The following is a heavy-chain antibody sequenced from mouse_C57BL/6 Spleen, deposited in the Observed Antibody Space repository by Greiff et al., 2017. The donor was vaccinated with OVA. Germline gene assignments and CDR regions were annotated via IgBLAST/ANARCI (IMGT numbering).Heavy chain of an antibody. D-gene: IGHD2-5*01. Sequence: EVQLVESGGGLVQPKGSLKLSCAASGFSFNTYAMNWVRQAPGKGLEWVARIRSKSNNYATYYADSVKDRFTISRDDSESMLYLQMNNLKTEDTAMYYCVSSYYSNYGFAYWGQGTLVTVSA. V-gene: IGHV10-1*01. CDR2: IRSKSNNYAT. CDR3: VSSYYSNYGFAY. J-gene: IGHJ3*01. CDR1: GFSFNTYA.